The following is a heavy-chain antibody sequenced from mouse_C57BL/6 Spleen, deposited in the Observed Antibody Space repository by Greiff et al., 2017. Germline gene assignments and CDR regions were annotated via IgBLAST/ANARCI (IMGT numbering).Heavy chain of an antibody. Sequence: QVQLKESGPELVKPGASVKLSCKASGYTFTSYDINWVKQRPGQGLEWIGWISPRDGSIKSNEKFKGKATLTVDPSSSPAYMELHSLTSEDSAVYFCARDSIDYYGSSLFAYWGQGTLVTVSA. CDR2: ISPRDGSI. D-gene: IGHD1-1*01. V-gene: IGHV1-85*01. CDR1: GYTFTSYD. J-gene: IGHJ3*01. CDR3: ARDSIDYYGSSLFAY.